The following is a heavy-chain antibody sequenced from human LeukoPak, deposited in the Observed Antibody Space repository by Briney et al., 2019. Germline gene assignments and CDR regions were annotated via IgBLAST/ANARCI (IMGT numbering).Heavy chain of an antibody. CDR3: AKDIRRYSGSYFDY. CDR1: GFTFSSYW. V-gene: IGHV3-7*03. CDR2: IKQDGSEK. D-gene: IGHD1-26*01. J-gene: IGHJ4*02. Sequence: GRSLRLSCAASGFTFSSYWMSWVRQAPGKGLEWVANIKQDGSEKYYVDSVKGRFTISRDNAKNSLYLQMNSLRAEDTALYYCAKDIRRYSGSYFDYWGQGTLVTVSS.